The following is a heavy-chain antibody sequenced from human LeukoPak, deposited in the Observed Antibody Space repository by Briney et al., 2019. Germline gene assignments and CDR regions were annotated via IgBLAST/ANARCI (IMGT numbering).Heavy chain of an antibody. Sequence: GGSLRLSCAASGFTFSSYAMHWVRQAPGKGLEWVAVISYDGSNKYYADSVKGRFTISRDSSRSILCLQMNSLRAEDTAVYYCAKDPARGGLGLFDYWGQGTLVPSPQ. CDR1: GFTFSSYA. V-gene: IGHV3-30-3*01. CDR2: ISYDGSNK. CDR3: AKDPARGGLGLFDY. D-gene: IGHD3-16*01. J-gene: IGHJ4*02.